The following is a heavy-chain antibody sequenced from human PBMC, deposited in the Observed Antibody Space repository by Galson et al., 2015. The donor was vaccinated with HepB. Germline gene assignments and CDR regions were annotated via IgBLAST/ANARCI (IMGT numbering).Heavy chain of an antibody. CDR1: GFSLSTSGMC. Sequence: PALVKPTQTLTLTCTFSGFSLSTSGMCVSWIRQPPGKALEWLARIDWDDDKYYSTSLKTRLTISKDTSKNQVVLTMTNMDPVDTATYYCARMKIAVAGTAHFDYWGQGTLVTVSS. D-gene: IGHD6-19*01. CDR2: IDWDDDK. CDR3: ARMKIAVAGTAHFDY. J-gene: IGHJ4*02. V-gene: IGHV2-70*11.